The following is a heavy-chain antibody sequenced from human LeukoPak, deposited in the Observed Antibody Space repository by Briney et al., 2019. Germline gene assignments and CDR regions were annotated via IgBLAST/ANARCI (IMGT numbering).Heavy chain of an antibody. D-gene: IGHD3-16*01. Sequence: PGGSLRLSCAASGFTVSSNYMSWVRQAPGKGLEWVSVFYSGGSTYYADSVKGRFTISRDNSKNTLYLQMHSLRAEDTAVYYCAGGLPSYRDLSYYFDYWGQGTLVTVSS. CDR3: AGGLPSYRDLSYYFDY. CDR1: GFTVSSNY. CDR2: FYSGGST. J-gene: IGHJ4*02. V-gene: IGHV3-66*01.